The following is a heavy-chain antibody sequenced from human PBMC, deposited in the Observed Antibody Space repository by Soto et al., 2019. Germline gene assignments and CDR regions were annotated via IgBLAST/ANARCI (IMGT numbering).Heavy chain of an antibody. V-gene: IGHV3-21*01. J-gene: IGHJ4*02. CDR2: ISSSSSYI. D-gene: IGHD5-12*01. CDR1: GFTFSSYS. CDR3: ARDLWGRYDNFDY. Sequence: PGGSLRLSCAASGFTFSSYSMNWVRQAPGKGLEWVSSISSSSSYIYYADSVKGRFTISRDNAKNSLYLQMNSLRAEDTAVYYCARDLWGRYDNFDYWGQGTLVTVSS.